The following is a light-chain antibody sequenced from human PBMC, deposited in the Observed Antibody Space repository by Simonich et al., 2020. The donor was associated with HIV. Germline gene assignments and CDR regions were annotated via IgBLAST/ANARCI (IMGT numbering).Light chain of an antibody. Sequence: EIVLTQSPATLSLSPGERATLSCRASQSVSSIYLAWYQKKPGLAPRLLIYGASTRATGIPARFSGSGSGTEFTLTISSMQSEDFAVYYCQQYNNWPTFGGGTKVEIK. V-gene: IGKV3-15*01. CDR2: GAS. CDR1: QSVSSIY. CDR3: QQYNNWPT. J-gene: IGKJ4*01.